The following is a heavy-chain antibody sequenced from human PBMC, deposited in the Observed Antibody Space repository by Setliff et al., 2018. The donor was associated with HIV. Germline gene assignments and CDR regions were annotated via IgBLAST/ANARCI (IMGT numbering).Heavy chain of an antibody. V-gene: IGHV4-39*07. Sequence: PSETLSLTCTVSGGSISSSSYYWGWIRQPPGKGLEWIGSMYCTGSTYYNLSLKSRVTISVDTSKKQFSLKLSSVTAADTAVYYCARVGTRGHSGYAPLDFFDYW. D-gene: IGHD5-12*01. CDR3: ARVGTRGHSGYAPLDFFDY. CDR2: MYCTGST. CDR1: GGSISSSSYY. J-gene: IGHJ4*01.